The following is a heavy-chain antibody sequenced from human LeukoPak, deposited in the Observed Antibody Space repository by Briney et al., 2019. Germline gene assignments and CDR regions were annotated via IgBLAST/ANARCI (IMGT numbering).Heavy chain of an antibody. V-gene: IGHV3-30*02. D-gene: IGHD4-17*01. CDR3: AKGFSTVTIEY. Sequence: PGGSLRLSCAAPGLTFSSYGMHWVRQAPAKGLEWMAFIRYDGSNRYYADSVKGRFTISRDNSKNTLYLEMNSLRPEDTAVYYCAKGFSTVTIEYWGQGTLVTVSS. CDR2: IRYDGSNR. J-gene: IGHJ4*02. CDR1: GLTFSSYG.